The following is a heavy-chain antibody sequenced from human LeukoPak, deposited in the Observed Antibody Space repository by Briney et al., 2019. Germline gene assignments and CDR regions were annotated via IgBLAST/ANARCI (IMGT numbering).Heavy chain of an antibody. CDR1: GASISTNN. D-gene: IGHD3-22*01. V-gene: IGHV4-59*01. J-gene: IGHJ4*02. CDR2: IYYSGST. Sequence: SERASLTCTVSGASISTNNWSWLRQPPGKGLEWIGYIYYSGSTNYNPSLKSRVTISVDTSKNQSSLKLSSVTAADTAVYHCARGLDYYDSSGYCHHYFDYWGQGTLV. CDR3: ARGLDYYDSSGYCHHYFDY.